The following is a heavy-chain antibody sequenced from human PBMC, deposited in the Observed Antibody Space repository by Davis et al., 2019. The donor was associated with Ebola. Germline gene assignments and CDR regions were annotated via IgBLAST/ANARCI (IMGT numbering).Heavy chain of an antibody. D-gene: IGHD2-2*02. V-gene: IGHV3-21*04. J-gene: IGHJ6*02. CDR2: ISSSSSYI. CDR1: GFTFSSYS. Sequence: PGGSLRLSCAASGFTFSSYSMNWVRQAPGKGLEWVSSISSSSSYIYYADSVKGRFTISRDNAKNSLYLQMNSLRAEDTAVYYCAREWVVPAAIPSYYYYYGMDVWGQGTTVTVSS. CDR3: AREWVVPAAIPSYYYYYGMDV.